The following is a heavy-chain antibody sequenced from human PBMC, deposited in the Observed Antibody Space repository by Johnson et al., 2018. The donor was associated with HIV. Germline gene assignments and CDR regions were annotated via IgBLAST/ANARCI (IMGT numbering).Heavy chain of an antibody. D-gene: IGHD2-21*01. CDR2: ITQDGSET. J-gene: IGHJ3*02. V-gene: IGHV3-7*05. Sequence: VQLVESGGGLVQPGGSLRLSCAASGFTFTNFWMSWVRQAPGKGLEWVADITQDGSETYYLDPAKGRVTISRDNARKSLYLQMNNLRAEDTAVYYCVRDDGSDYEAFDIWGQGTMVTVSS. CDR1: GFTFTNFW. CDR3: VRDDGSDYEAFDI.